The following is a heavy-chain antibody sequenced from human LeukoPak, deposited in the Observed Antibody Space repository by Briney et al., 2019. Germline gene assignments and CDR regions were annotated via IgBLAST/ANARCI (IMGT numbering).Heavy chain of an antibody. V-gene: IGHV4-39*01. Sequence: SETLSLTCIVSGGSVSNTDFYWGWIRQPPGRGLEWIGNISYSGKTLYNPSLKSRVTISADTTQNQLSLRLTSVTAADTAVYFCAMNDFWSGYYGHWGQGILVTVSS. CDR3: AMNDFWSGYYGH. CDR1: GGSVSNTDFY. J-gene: IGHJ4*02. CDR2: ISYSGKT. D-gene: IGHD3-3*01.